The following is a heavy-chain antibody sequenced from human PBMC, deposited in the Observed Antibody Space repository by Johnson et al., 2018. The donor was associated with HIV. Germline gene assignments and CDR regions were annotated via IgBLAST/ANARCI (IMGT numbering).Heavy chain of an antibody. CDR2: VHSDGSST. CDR1: GFTFSDYY. V-gene: IGHV3-74*02. J-gene: IGHJ3*02. D-gene: IGHD5-24*01. Sequence: VQLVESGGGLVKPGGSLRLSCAASGFTFSDYYMSWIRQAPGKGLVWVSRVHSDGSSTRYVDSVRVRFPISRYNAKNTLYLQMNSLRAEDTAVYFCARRRDGYPGPGAFDIWGQGTMVTVSS. CDR3: ARRRDGYPGPGAFDI.